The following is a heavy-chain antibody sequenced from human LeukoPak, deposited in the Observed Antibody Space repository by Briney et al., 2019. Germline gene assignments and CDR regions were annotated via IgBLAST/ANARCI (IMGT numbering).Heavy chain of an antibody. V-gene: IGHV4-39*01. D-gene: IGHD5-18*01. CDR3: ARSVDTAMAFDY. J-gene: IGHJ4*02. CDR2: IYYSGST. Sequence: PSETLSLTCTVSGGSISSSSYYWGWIRQPPGKGLKWIGSIYYSGSTYYNPSLKSRVTISVDTSKNQFSLKLSSVTAADTAVYYCARSVDTAMAFDYWGQGTLVTVSS. CDR1: GGSISSSSYY.